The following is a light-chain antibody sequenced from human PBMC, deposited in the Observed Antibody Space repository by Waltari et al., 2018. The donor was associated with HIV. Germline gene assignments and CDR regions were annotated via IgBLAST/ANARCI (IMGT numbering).Light chain of an antibody. CDR1: KLGDKY. J-gene: IGLJ1*01. Sequence: SYELTQPPSVSVSPGQTASITCSGDKLGDKYVCWYQQKPGQSPILVIYQDKKRPSGIPERFSGSNSGNTATLTISGTQPMDEADYYCQAWDSSTFVFGTGTKVTVL. V-gene: IGLV3-1*01. CDR2: QDK. CDR3: QAWDSSTFV.